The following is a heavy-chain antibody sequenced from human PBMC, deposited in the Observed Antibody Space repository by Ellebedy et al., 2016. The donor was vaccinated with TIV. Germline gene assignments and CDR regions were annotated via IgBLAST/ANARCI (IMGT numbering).Heavy chain of an antibody. V-gene: IGHV3-66*01. J-gene: IGHJ5*02. CDR2: LYPDAKT. D-gene: IGHD2-21*01. CDR3: ARDPGGGGDFSDNWFDP. CDR1: GIIVSDYF. Sequence: PGGSLRLSCEASGIIVSDYFMNWVRQAPGKGLEWVSVLYPDAKTNYTDSVNGRFIVSRDSSKNTLYLQMNSLTAEDTAVYYCARDPGGGGDFSDNWFDPWGQGTLVTVSS.